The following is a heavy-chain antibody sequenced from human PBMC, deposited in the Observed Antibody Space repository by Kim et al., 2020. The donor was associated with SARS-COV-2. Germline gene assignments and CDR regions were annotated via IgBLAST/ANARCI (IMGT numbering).Heavy chain of an antibody. CDR3: AKDRGMIVVPVLFDY. D-gene: IGHD3-22*01. CDR1: GFTFSSYA. Sequence: GGSLRLSCAVSGFTFSSYAMSWVRQAPGKGLEWVSSISGSGDSTYYTDSVKGRFTISRDNSKNTLFLQMNSLGADDTASYYCAKDRGMIVVPVLFDYWGQGTLVTVSS. V-gene: IGHV3-23*01. CDR2: ISGSGDST. J-gene: IGHJ4*02.